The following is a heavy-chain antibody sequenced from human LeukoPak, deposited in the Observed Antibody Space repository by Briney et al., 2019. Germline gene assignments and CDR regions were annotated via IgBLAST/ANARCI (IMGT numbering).Heavy chain of an antibody. Sequence: ASVKVSCKTSGYSFNFYGITWVRQVAGQGLEWMGWISAYNGNTNYAQKLQGRVTMTTDTSTSTAYMELRSLRSDDTAVYYCARVLTEYCSGGSCYHLDYWGQGTLVTVSS. D-gene: IGHD2-15*01. CDR1: GYSFNFYG. V-gene: IGHV1-18*01. CDR3: ARVLTEYCSGGSCYHLDY. CDR2: ISAYNGNT. J-gene: IGHJ4*02.